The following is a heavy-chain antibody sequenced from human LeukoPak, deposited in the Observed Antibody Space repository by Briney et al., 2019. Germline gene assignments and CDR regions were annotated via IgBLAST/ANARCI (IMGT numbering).Heavy chain of an antibody. CDR3: ARVGSSGWYVHPTLDY. J-gene: IGHJ4*02. CDR1: GYTFTGYY. CDR2: INPNSGDT. V-gene: IGHV1-2*02. Sequence: ASVKVSCKASGYTFTGYYMHWVRQAPGQGLEWMGWINPNSGDTNYAQKLQGRVTVTRDTSMSTAYMELSWLRSDDTAVYYCARVGSSGWYVHPTLDYWGQGTLVTVSS. D-gene: IGHD6-19*01.